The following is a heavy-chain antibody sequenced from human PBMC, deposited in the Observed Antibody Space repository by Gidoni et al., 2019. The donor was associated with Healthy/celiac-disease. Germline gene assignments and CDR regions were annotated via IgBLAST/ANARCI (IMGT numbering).Heavy chain of an antibody. CDR2: ISSSSSTI. V-gene: IGHV3-48*02. J-gene: IGHJ4*02. CDR1: GFPFSSYS. D-gene: IGHD3-22*01. CDR3: ARDVGYYDSSGYFVSGVYFDY. Sequence: EVQLVESGGGLVQPGGSLRLSCAASGFPFSSYSMNWVRQAPGKGLEWVSYISSSSSTIYYADSVKGRFTISRDNAKNSLYLQMNSLRDEDTAVYYCARDVGYYDSSGYFVSGVYFDYWGQGTLVTVSS.